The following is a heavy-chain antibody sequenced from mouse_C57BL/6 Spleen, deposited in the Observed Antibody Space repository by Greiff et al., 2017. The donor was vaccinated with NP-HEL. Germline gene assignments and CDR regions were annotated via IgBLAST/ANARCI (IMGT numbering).Heavy chain of an antibody. Sequence: VQLQQSGAELVRPGASVKLSCTASGFNIKDDYMHWVKQRPEQGLEWIGWIDPENGDTDYASKFQGKATIPADTSSNTASLQLSSLTSEDTAVYYGTTGYSNYWYCDVWGTGTTVTVAS. CDR3: TTGYSNYWYCDV. CDR2: IDPENGDT. CDR1: GFNIKDDY. J-gene: IGHJ1*03. D-gene: IGHD2-5*01. V-gene: IGHV14-4*01.